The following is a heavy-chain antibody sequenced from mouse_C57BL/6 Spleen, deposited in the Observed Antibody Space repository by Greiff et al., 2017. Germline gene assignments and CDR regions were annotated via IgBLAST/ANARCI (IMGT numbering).Heavy chain of an antibody. CDR2: IYPGDGDT. D-gene: IGHD1-2*01. CDR3: AREGLRLFAY. J-gene: IGHJ3*01. CDR1: GYAFSSYW. Sequence: QVQLKESGAELVKPGASVKISCKASGYAFSSYWMNWVKQRPGKGLEWIGQIYPGDGDTNYNGKFKGKATLTADKSSSTAYMQLSSLTSEVSAVYFCAREGLRLFAYWGQGTLVTVSA. V-gene: IGHV1-80*01.